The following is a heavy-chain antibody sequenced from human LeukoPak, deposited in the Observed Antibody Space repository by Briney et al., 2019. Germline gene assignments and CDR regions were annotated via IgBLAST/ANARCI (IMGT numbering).Heavy chain of an antibody. Sequence: ASAKVSCKASGGTFSSYAISWGRQAPGQGLEWMGGIIPIFGTANYAQKFQGRVTITADESTSTAYMELSSLRSEDTAVYYCARGQLERPSRFDYWGQGTLVTVSS. CDR3: ARGQLERPSRFDY. V-gene: IGHV1-69*13. CDR2: IIPIFGTA. J-gene: IGHJ4*02. D-gene: IGHD1-1*01. CDR1: GGTFSSYA.